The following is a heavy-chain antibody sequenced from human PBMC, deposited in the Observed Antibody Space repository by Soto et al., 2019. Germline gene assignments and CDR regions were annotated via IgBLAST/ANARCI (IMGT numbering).Heavy chain of an antibody. V-gene: IGHV3-30*18. J-gene: IGHJ4*02. CDR3: AKERHSSGWYPLLDY. Sequence: GGSLRLSCAASGFTFSSYGMHWVRQAPGKGLEWVAVISYDGSNKYYADSVKGRFTISRDNSKNTPYLQMNSLRAEDTAVYYCAKERHSSGWYPLLDYWGQGTLVTVSS. CDR2: ISYDGSNK. D-gene: IGHD6-19*01. CDR1: GFTFSSYG.